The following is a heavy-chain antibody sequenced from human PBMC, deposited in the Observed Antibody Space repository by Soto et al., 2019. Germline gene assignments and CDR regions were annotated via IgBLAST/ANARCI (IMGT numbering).Heavy chain of an antibody. V-gene: IGHV2-70*01. CDR1: GFSLSTSGMC. D-gene: IGHD3-22*01. J-gene: IGHJ4*02. CDR3: ARNTYCYDSSGYYISSFDY. Sequence: SGPTLVNPTQTLTLTCTFSGFSLSTSGMCVSWIRQPPGKALEWLALIDWDDDKYYSTSLKTRLTISKDTSKNQVVLTMTNMDPVDTATYYCARNTYCYDSSGYYISSFDYWGQGTLVTVPQ. CDR2: IDWDDDK.